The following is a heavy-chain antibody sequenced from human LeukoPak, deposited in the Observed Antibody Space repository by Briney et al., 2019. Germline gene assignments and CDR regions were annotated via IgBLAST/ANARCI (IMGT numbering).Heavy chain of an antibody. Sequence: GRSLILSCAASGFTFSSYAMSWVRQAPGKGLEWVPSISGSGGSTYYADSVKGRFTISRDNYKNTLYLQMNSLRAEDTAVYYCAKDLELRFLEWLRPFDYWGQGTLVTVSS. V-gene: IGHV3-23*01. CDR2: ISGSGGST. D-gene: IGHD3-3*01. CDR3: AKDLELRFLEWLRPFDY. J-gene: IGHJ4*02. CDR1: GFTFSSYA.